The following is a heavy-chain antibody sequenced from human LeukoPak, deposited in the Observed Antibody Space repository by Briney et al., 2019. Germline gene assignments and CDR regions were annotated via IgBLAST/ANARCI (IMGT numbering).Heavy chain of an antibody. Sequence: QAGGSLRLSCAISGFTSTTAWMTWVRQAPGKGLEWVADIRQDGSDKYYVDSVKGRFIISRDNAKKSVSLHMNNLRVEDTAVYYCVVYKYILSWSAFDFWGRGTMVTVSS. CDR1: GFTSTTAW. CDR3: VVYKYILSWSAFDF. V-gene: IGHV3-7*01. CDR2: IRQDGSDK. D-gene: IGHD6-13*01. J-gene: IGHJ3*01.